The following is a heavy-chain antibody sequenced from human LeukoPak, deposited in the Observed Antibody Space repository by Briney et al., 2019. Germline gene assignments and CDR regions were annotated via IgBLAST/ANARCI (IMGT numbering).Heavy chain of an antibody. CDR3: ARASYGYGNNWFDP. CDR2: IIPIFGTA. D-gene: IGHD5-18*01. V-gene: IGHV1-69*06. Sequence: GASVKVSCKASGGTFSSYAISWVRQAPGQGLEWMGGIIPIFGTANYAQKFQGRVTITADKSTSTAYMELSSLRSEDTAVYYCARASYGYGNNWFDPWGQGTLVTVSS. CDR1: GGTFSSYA. J-gene: IGHJ5*02.